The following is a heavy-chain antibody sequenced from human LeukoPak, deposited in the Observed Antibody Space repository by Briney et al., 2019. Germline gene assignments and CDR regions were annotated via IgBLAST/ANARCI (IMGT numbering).Heavy chain of an antibody. CDR3: ARGATVVTPNLDAFDI. D-gene: IGHD4-23*01. CDR1: GGSFSGYY. J-gene: IGHJ3*02. V-gene: IGHV4-59*10. CDR2: IYTSGST. Sequence: PSETLSLTCAVYGGSFSGYYWSWIRQPAGKGLEWIGRIYTSGSTNYNPSLKSRVTMSVDTSKNQFSLKLSSVTAADTAVYYCARGATVVTPNLDAFDIWGQGTMVTVSS.